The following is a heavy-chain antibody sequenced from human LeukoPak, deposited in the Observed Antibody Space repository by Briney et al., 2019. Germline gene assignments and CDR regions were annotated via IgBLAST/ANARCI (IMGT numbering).Heavy chain of an antibody. CDR1: GFTFSDYY. Sequence: PGGSLRLSCAASGFTFSDYYMSWLRQAPGQGLEGVSYISSSGSTIYYADSVKGRFTISRDNAKNSLYLQMNSLRAEDTAVYYCARYSSSPLFDYWGQGTLVTVSS. CDR3: ARYSSSPLFDY. V-gene: IGHV3-11*04. D-gene: IGHD6-6*01. J-gene: IGHJ4*02. CDR2: ISSSGSTI.